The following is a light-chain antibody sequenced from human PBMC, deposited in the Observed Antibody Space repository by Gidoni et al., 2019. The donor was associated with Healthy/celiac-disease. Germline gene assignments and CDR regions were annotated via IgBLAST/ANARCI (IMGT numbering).Light chain of an antibody. CDR1: QSVSSN. CDR3: QQYNNWPLT. CDR2: GAS. Sequence: IVMTQSPATLSESPGESATRSCRASQSVSSNLAWYQQKPGQAPRLLIYGASTRATGIPASFSGSGSGTEFTLTISSLQSEDFAVYYCQQYNNWPLTFGGGTKVEIK. V-gene: IGKV3-15*01. J-gene: IGKJ4*01.